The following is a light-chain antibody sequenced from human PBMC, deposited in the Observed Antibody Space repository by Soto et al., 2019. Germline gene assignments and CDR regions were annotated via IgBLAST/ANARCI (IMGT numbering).Light chain of an antibody. CDR3: QQYNNWPQT. CDR1: QSVTIN. Sequence: ETLMRQSPVTLSVSPGERSTLSFRASQSVTINLAWYHQRPGQAPRLLIYGASSRATGIPARFSGSGSGTEFTLSISSLQSEDFGIYYCQQYNNWPQTFGQGTKVDI. CDR2: GAS. V-gene: IGKV3-15*01. J-gene: IGKJ1*01.